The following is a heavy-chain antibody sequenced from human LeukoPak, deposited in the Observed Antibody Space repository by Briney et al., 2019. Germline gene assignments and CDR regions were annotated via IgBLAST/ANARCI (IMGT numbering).Heavy chain of an antibody. V-gene: IGHV5-51*01. Sequence: PGESLKISCKGSGYSFANYWIAWVRQMPGKGLEWIGIIYPGDSDTRYSPSFQGQVTISADNSITTSYLQWSSLKASDTAMYYCATRTISSTWFFDYWGQGTLVTVSS. CDR2: IYPGDSDT. J-gene: IGHJ4*02. CDR3: ATRTISSTWFFDY. D-gene: IGHD6-6*01. CDR1: GYSFANYW.